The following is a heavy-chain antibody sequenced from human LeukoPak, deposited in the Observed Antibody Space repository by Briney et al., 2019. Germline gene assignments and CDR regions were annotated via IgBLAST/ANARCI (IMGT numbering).Heavy chain of an antibody. J-gene: IGHJ5*02. V-gene: IGHV3-21*01. CDR3: ARDRIAARPGFWFDP. CDR2: ISSSSSYI. CDR1: GFTFSSYA. D-gene: IGHD6-6*01. Sequence: GGSLRLSCAASGFTFSSYAMSWVRQAPGKGLEWVSSISSSSSYIYYADSVKGRFTISRDNAKNSLYLQMNSLRAEDTAVYYCARDRIAARPGFWFDPWGQGTLVTVSS.